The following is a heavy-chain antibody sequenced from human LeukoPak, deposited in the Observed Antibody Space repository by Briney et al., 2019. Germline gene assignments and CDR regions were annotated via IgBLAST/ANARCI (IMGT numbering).Heavy chain of an antibody. D-gene: IGHD3-22*01. CDR3: ASLVDDSSARADY. Sequence: PSETLSLTCTVSGGSISSSSYYWGWIRQPPGKGLEWIGSIYYSGSTYYNPSLKSRATISVDTSKNQFSLKLSSVTAADTAVYYCASLVDDSSARADYWGQGTLVTVSS. CDR1: GGSISSSSYY. J-gene: IGHJ4*02. V-gene: IGHV4-39*01. CDR2: IYYSGST.